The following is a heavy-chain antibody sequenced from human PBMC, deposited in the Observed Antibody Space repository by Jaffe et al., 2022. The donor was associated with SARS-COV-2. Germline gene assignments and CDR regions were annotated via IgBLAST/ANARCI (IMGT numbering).Heavy chain of an antibody. CDR1: GFTFDDYA. D-gene: IGHD3-3*01. Sequence: EVQLVESGGGLVQPGRSLRLSCAASGFTFDDYAMHWVRQAPGKGLEWVSGISWNSGSIGYADSVKGRFTISRDNAKNSLYLQMNSLRAEDTALYYCAKAVGGGVERLFDYWGQGTLVTVSS. V-gene: IGHV3-9*01. CDR3: AKAVGGGVERLFDY. CDR2: ISWNSGSI. J-gene: IGHJ4*02.